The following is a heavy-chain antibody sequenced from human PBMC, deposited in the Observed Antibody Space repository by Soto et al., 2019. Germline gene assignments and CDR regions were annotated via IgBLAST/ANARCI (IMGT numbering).Heavy chain of an antibody. CDR1: GFTFSSYA. J-gene: IGHJ6*02. V-gene: IGHV3-23*01. D-gene: IGHD2-8*01. CDR2: ISGSGGST. Sequence: EVQLLESGGGLVQPGGSLRLSCAASGFTFSSYAMSWVRQAPGKGLEWVSAISGSGGSTYYADYVKGRFTISRDNSKNTLYLQMNSLRAEDTAVYYCAKQGYCTNGVCYNPYGMDVWGQGTTVTVSS. CDR3: AKQGYCTNGVCYNPYGMDV.